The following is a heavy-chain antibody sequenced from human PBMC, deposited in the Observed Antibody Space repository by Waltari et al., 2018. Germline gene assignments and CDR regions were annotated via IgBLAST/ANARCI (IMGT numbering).Heavy chain of an antibody. V-gene: IGHV4-59*01. CDR3: ARAWGYSGYDYFDY. CDR1: GGSISSYY. J-gene: IGHJ4*02. D-gene: IGHD5-12*01. Sequence: QVQLQESGPGLVKPSETLSLTCTVSGGSISSYYWSWIRQPPGKGLEWIGYIYYSGSTNYNPSLKSRVTISVDTSKNQFSLKLSSVTAADTAVYYCARAWGYSGYDYFDYWGQGTLVTVSS. CDR2: IYYSGST.